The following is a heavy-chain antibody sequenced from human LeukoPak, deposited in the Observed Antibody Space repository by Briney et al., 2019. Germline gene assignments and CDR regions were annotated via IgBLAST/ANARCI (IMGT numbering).Heavy chain of an antibody. CDR2: ISWNSGSV. J-gene: IGHJ6*02. V-gene: IGHV3-9*01. CDR3: AKDIGKGGPGGYYYGMDV. CDR1: GFTFEDYA. D-gene: IGHD1-26*01. Sequence: PGRSLRLSCAASGFTFEDYAMHCVREAPGKGLEWVSGISWNSGSVVYADSVKGRFTISRDNAKNSLYLQMNSLRAEDTALYYCAKDIGKGGPGGYYYGMDVWGQGTTVTVSS.